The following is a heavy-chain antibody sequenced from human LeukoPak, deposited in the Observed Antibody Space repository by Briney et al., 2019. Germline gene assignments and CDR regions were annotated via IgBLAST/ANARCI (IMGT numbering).Heavy chain of an antibody. D-gene: IGHD3-10*01. Sequence: NPSEXLSLTCTVSGGSISSYYWSWIRQPPGKGLEWIGYIYYSGNTNYNPSLKSRVTMSVDTSKNQFSLKLSSVTAADTAIYYCTRRGGDYWGQGTLVTVSS. CDR3: TRRGGDY. CDR1: GGSISSYY. V-gene: IGHV4-59*01. CDR2: IYYSGNT. J-gene: IGHJ4*02.